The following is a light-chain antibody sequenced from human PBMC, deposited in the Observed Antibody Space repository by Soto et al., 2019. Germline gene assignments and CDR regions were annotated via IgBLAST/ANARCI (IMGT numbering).Light chain of an antibody. Sequence: VMTQSPSTLSVSPGDRVTLSCRASQTVHTNLAWFQQKPGQAPKLLIYGASTRDTGVPAGFTGSGSGTDFTLTISRLEPEDFAVYYCQQYGSSPWTVGQGTK. CDR3: QQYGSSPWT. J-gene: IGKJ1*01. V-gene: IGKV3-20*01. CDR1: QTVHTN. CDR2: GAS.